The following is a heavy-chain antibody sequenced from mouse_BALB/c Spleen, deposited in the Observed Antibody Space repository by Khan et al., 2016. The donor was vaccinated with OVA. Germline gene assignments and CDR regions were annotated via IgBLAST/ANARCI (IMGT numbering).Heavy chain of an antibody. CDR3: ARRGLRWDLDY. CDR1: GYTFINYW. J-gene: IGHJ2*01. V-gene: IGHV1-7*01. D-gene: IGHD1-1*01. CDR2: INPSTGYT. Sequence: VQLQQSGAELAKPGASVKMSCKASGYTFINYWILWIKQRPGQGLEWIGYINPSTGYTEYNQNFKDKATLTADKSSSTAYMQLSNLTHEDSTVDYCARRGLRWDLDYWGQGTTLTVSS.